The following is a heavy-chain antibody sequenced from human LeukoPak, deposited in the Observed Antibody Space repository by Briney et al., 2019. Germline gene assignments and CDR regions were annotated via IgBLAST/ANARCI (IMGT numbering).Heavy chain of an antibody. CDR3: AKDANYLRSGSFFIPFDY. Sequence: PGGSLRLFCAASGFTFSRTAMSWVRQAPGKGLEWVATISGSGVGTYYAASVKGRFNISRDNSKNTLYLQMNSLRTNDTAMYYCAKDANYLRSGSFFIPFDYWGQGTLVSVYS. CDR2: ISGSGVGT. V-gene: IGHV3-23*01. CDR1: GFTFSRTA. J-gene: IGHJ4*02. D-gene: IGHD4/OR15-4a*01.